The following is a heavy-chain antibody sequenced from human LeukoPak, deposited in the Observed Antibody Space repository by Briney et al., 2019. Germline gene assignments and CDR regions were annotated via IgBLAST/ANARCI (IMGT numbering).Heavy chain of an antibody. D-gene: IGHD1-26*01. V-gene: IGHV4-59*08. CDR3: ARHESGSHFDY. CDR2: ISYSGIT. Sequence: PSETLSLTCTVSGGSISSYYWSWIRQPPGKGLEWIGYISYSGITNYNASLRSRVTISVDTSKNQFSLKLTSVTAADTAVYYCARHESGSHFDYWGQGTLVTVSS. J-gene: IGHJ4*02. CDR1: GGSISSYY.